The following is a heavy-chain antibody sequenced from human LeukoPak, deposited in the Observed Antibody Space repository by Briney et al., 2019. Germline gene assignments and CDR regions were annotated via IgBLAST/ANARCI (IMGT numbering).Heavy chain of an antibody. J-gene: IGHJ4*02. CDR2: ITGSGGSP. V-gene: IGHV3-23*01. D-gene: IGHD6-6*01. CDR1: GFSFSSYG. Sequence: GGSLRLSCAASGFSFSSYGMSWVRQAPGKGPQWVSTITGSGGSPYYADSVTGRFTISRDNSKNTLYLQMYSLRAEDTAVYYCAKASYYFDSWGQGTLVTVSS. CDR3: AKASYYFDS.